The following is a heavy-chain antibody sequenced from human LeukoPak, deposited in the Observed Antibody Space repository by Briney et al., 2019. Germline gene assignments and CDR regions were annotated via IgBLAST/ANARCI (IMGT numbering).Heavy chain of an antibody. CDR3: ARGGPQYYYDSSGPDY. D-gene: IGHD3-22*01. Sequence: ASVKVSCKASGYTFTGYYMHWVRQAPGQVLEWMGWINPNSGGTNYAQKFQGRATMTRDTSISTAYMELSRLRSDDTAVYYCARGGPQYYYDSSGPDYWGQGTLVTVSS. CDR2: INPNSGGT. V-gene: IGHV1-2*02. J-gene: IGHJ4*02. CDR1: GYTFTGYY.